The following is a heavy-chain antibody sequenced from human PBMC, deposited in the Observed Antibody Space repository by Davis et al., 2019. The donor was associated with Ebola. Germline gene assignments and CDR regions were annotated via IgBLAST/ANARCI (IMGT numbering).Heavy chain of an antibody. CDR3: ARGYEWFGELLYRPNWFDP. V-gene: IGHV1-3*01. D-gene: IGHD3-10*01. J-gene: IGHJ5*02. Sequence: ASVTVSCMASRYTFTSYAMHWVRQAPGQSLEWMGWINAGNGNTKYSQKFQGRVTITRDTSASTAYMELSSLRSEDTAVYYCARGYEWFGELLYRPNWFDPWGQGTLVTVSS. CDR1: RYTFTSYA. CDR2: INAGNGNT.